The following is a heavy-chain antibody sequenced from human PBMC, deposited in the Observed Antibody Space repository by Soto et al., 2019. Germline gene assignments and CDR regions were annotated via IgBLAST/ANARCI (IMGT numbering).Heavy chain of an antibody. CDR2: ISGSGGST. CDR3: AKDWNDILTGYYRYYYYMDV. V-gene: IGHV3-23*01. D-gene: IGHD3-9*01. J-gene: IGHJ6*03. CDR1: GFTFSSYA. Sequence: SLRLYCAASGFTFSSYAMSWVRQAPGKGLEWVSGISGSGGSTYYADSVKGRFTISRDNSKNTLYLQMNSLRAEDTAVYYCAKDWNDILTGYYRYYYYMDVWGKGTTVTVSS.